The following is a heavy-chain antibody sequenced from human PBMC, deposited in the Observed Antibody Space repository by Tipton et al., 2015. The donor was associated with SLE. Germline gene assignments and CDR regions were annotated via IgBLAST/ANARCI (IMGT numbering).Heavy chain of an antibody. J-gene: IGHJ4*02. CDR1: GGSISSSSYY. Sequence: TLSLTCTVSGGSISSSSYYWGWIRQPPGKGLEWIGYIYYSGSTNYNPSLKSRVTISVDTSKNQFSLKLSSVTAADTAVYYCARDVGYDFWSGPAGFATWGQGTLVTVSS. V-gene: IGHV4-61*01. CDR2: IYYSGST. D-gene: IGHD3-3*01. CDR3: ARDVGYDFWSGPAGFAT.